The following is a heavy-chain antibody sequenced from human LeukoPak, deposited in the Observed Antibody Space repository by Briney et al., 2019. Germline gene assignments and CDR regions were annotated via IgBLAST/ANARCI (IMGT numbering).Heavy chain of an antibody. D-gene: IGHD5-12*01. CDR2: IWYDGSNK. J-gene: IGHJ3*02. CDR3: ARDVDYAFDI. CDR1: GFTFSSYG. Sequence: GRSLRLPCAASGFTFSSYGMHWVRQAPGKGLEWVAVIWYDGSNKYYADSVKGRFTISRDNSKNTLYLQMNSLRAEDTAVYYCARDVDYAFDIWGQGTMVTVSS. V-gene: IGHV3-33*01.